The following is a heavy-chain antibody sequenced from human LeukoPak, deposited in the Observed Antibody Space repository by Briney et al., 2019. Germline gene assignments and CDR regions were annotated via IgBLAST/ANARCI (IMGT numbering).Heavy chain of an antibody. CDR1: GVSISSYY. V-gene: IGHV4-59*08. CDR3: ARHTKNSSGWYYFDY. CDR2: IYYSGST. J-gene: IGHJ4*02. Sequence: PSETLSLTCTVSGVSISSYYWSWIRQPPGKGLEWIGYIYYSGSTNYNPSLKSRVTISVDTSKNQFSLKLSSVTAADTAVYYCARHTKNSSGWYYFDYWGQGTLVTVSS. D-gene: IGHD6-19*01.